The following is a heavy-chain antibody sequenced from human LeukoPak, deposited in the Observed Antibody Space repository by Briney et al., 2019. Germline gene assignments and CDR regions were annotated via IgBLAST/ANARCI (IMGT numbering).Heavy chain of an antibody. V-gene: IGHV4-59*01. D-gene: IGHD3-10*01. CDR3: ARNAREPGSYYYYYMDV. Sequence: PSETLSLTCTIPGRSIRSYYWSWIPQPPGKGLGRIGHISYNGSTNQNPSRKSIVTISVDTSKNQYSLKLSSVTAADTAVYYCARNAREPGSYYYYYMDVWGKGTTVTVSS. CDR2: ISYNGST. J-gene: IGHJ6*03. CDR1: GRSIRSYY.